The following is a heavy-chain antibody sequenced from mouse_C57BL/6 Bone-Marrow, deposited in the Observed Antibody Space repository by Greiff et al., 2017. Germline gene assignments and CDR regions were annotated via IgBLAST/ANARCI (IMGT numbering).Heavy chain of an antibody. CDR2: ISSGSSNI. CDR1: GFTFSDYG. Sequence: EVKLVESGGGLVKPGGSLKLSCAASGFTFSDYGLHWVRQAPEKGLEWVAYISSGSSNIYYADTVKGRFTISRDNAKNTLFLQMTILRSEDTAMYYCASSYYGMDYWGQGTSVTGSS. CDR3: ASSYYGMDY. J-gene: IGHJ4*01. V-gene: IGHV5-17*01.